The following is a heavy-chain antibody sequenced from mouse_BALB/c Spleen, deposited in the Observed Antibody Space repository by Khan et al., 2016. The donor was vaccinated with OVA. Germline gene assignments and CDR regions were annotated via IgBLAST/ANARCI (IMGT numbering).Heavy chain of an antibody. V-gene: IGHV14-3*02. CDR3: ARMARK. CDR2: IDPPNDNT. J-gene: IGHJ2*01. CDR1: GLTIKDNY. Sequence: IQLVQSGAELVKSGATVKLSCTASGLTIKDNYMHWLQQWPEKGLEWIGRIDPPNDNTKYAQKFKGKATITADTSSNTTYLQLSSLTSEDTAVYYCARMARKWGQGTILTVSS.